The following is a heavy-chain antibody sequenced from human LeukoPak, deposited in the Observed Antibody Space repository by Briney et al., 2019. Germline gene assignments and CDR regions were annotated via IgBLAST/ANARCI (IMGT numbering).Heavy chain of an antibody. CDR1: GFTFSKYA. Sequence: TGGSLRLSCAACGFTFSKYAMNWVRQLPGKGLEWVSVISGSGATSSYADSVQGRFTISRDNSKNTVYLQMNSLRPEDTAVYYCAKDRIVLTVYAFDSWGQGSLVTVSS. CDR2: ISGSGATS. J-gene: IGHJ4*02. V-gene: IGHV3-23*01. D-gene: IGHD2-8*01. CDR3: AKDRIVLTVYAFDS.